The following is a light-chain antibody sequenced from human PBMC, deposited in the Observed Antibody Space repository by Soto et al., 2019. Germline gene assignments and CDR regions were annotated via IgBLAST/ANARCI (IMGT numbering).Light chain of an antibody. CDR2: EVR. Sequence: QSALTQPASVSGSPGQSITISCTGTNSDVGGYNYVSWYQQHPGKAPKLMIYEVRNRPSGVSDRFSGSKSGNTASLTISGLQAEDEADYYCSSYTLRRTPYVFGTGTKVAVL. V-gene: IGLV2-14*01. CDR3: SSYTLRRTPYV. CDR1: NSDVGGYNY. J-gene: IGLJ1*01.